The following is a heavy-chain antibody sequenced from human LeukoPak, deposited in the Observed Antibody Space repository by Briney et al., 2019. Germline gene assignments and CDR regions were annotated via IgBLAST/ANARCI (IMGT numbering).Heavy chain of an antibody. V-gene: IGHV4-30-2*01. CDR1: GGSISSGGYS. CDR2: IYHSGST. J-gene: IGHJ6*04. D-gene: IGHD6-13*01. Sequence: PSETLSLTCAVSGGSISSGGYSWSWIRQPPGKGLEWIGYIYHSGSTCYNPSLKSRVTISVDRSKNQFSLKLSSVTAADTAVYYCARGRGQWGSSWSTYYYYGMDVWGKGTTVTVPS. CDR3: ARGRGQWGSSWSTYYYYGMDV.